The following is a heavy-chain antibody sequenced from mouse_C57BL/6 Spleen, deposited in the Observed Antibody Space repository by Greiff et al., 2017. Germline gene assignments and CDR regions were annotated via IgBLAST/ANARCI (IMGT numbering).Heavy chain of an antibody. V-gene: IGHV5-17*01. J-gene: IGHJ2*01. D-gene: IGHD4-1*01. CDR3: ARLGHFDY. CDR1: GFTFSDYG. Sequence: EVQLQQSGGGLVKPGGSLKLSCAASGFTFSDYGMHWVRQAPETGLEWVAYISSGSSTIYYADTVKGRFTISRDNAKNTLFLQMTSLRAEDTAMYYCARLGHFDYWGQGTTLTVSS. CDR2: ISSGSSTI.